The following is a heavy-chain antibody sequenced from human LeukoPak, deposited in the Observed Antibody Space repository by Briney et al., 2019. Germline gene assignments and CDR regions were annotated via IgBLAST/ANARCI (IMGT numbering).Heavy chain of an antibody. Sequence: PSETLSLTCTVSGGSLSSYYWSWIRQPPGKGLEWIGYIYYSGSTNYNPSLKSRVTISVDTSKNQFSLKLSSVTAADTAVYYCARRKVALDVWGQGTTVTVSS. V-gene: IGHV4-59*08. CDR3: ARRKVALDV. CDR2: IYYSGST. J-gene: IGHJ6*02. CDR1: GGSLSSYY. D-gene: IGHD5-12*01.